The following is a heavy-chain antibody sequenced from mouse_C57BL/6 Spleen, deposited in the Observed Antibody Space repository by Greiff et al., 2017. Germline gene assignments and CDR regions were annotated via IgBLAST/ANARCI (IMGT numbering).Heavy chain of an antibody. CDR3: ARSSYPFYYFDY. CDR1: GYSFTGYF. V-gene: IGHV1-20*01. Sequence: EVQLQQSGPELVKPGDSVKISCKASGYSFTGYFMNWVMQSHGKSLEWIGRINPYNGDTFYNQKFKGKATLTVDKSSSTAHMELRSLTSEDSAVYYCARSSYPFYYFDYWGQGTTLTVSS. J-gene: IGHJ2*01. CDR2: INPYNGDT.